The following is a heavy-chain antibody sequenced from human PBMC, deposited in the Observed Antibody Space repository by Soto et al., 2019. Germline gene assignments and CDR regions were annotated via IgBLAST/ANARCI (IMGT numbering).Heavy chain of an antibody. J-gene: IGHJ3*02. V-gene: IGHV3-30*18. CDR1: GFSFTTYV. Sequence: QVQLVESGGGVVQPGRSLRLSCAASGFSFTTYVMHWVRQAPGKGLEWVAVISHDGSYKYYGDAVKGRFTISRDTSKNAVYLEMNSLRPEDTAVYYCAQGLLAIVGTPLPRDAFNIWGQGTMVTVSS. D-gene: IGHD1-26*01. CDR3: AQGLLAIVGTPLPRDAFNI. CDR2: ISHDGSYK.